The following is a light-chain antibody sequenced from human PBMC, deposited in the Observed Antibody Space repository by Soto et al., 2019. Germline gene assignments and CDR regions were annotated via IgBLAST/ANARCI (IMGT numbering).Light chain of an antibody. J-gene: IGLJ2*01. CDR3: SSYKSSSTPYV. Sequence: QSVLTQPASVSGSPGQSITISCTGTSSDVGGYNYVSWYQQHPGKAPKLMIYEVSNRPSGVSNRFSGSKSGNTASLTISGLQAEDEADYYCSSYKSSSTPYVFGGGTKLTVL. V-gene: IGLV2-14*01. CDR1: SSDVGGYNY. CDR2: EVS.